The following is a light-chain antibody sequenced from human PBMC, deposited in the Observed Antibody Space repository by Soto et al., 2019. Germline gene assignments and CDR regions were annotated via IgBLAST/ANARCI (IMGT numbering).Light chain of an antibody. J-gene: IGLJ1*01. CDR3: CSYAGSYTYV. V-gene: IGLV2-11*01. Sequence: QSVLTQPRSVSGSPGQSVTISCTGTSSDVGGYNYVSWYQQHPGKAPKLMIYDVTKRPSGVPDRFSGSKSANTASLTISGLQAEDEADYYCCSYAGSYTYVFGRGTKVTVL. CDR1: SSDVGGYNY. CDR2: DVT.